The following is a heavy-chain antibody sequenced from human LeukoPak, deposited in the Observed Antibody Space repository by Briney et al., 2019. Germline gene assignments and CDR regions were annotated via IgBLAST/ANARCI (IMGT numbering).Heavy chain of an antibody. CDR2: IYSGGST. J-gene: IGHJ4*02. Sequence: SETLSLTCTVSGGSISDFYWSWIRQPAGKGLEWIGRIYSGGSTNYNPSLKSRVTMSVDTSKKQFSLNMGSVTAPDTAVYYCARDFYFWGPGTLVTVSS. CDR1: GGSISDFY. V-gene: IGHV4-4*07. CDR3: ARDFYF.